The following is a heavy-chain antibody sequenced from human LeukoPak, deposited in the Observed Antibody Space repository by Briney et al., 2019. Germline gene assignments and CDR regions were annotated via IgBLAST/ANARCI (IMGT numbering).Heavy chain of an antibody. CDR3: ARATRIYSSGWYYSFDY. CDR1: GFTFSRYS. J-gene: IGHJ4*02. D-gene: IGHD6-19*01. V-gene: IGHV3-74*01. Sequence: GGSLRLSCEASGFTFSRYSMNWVRQAPGKGLVWVSHINVDGSGATYADSVKGRFTISRDNAKNTLYLHMNSLRAEDTAVYYCARATRIYSSGWYYSFDYWGQGTLVTVSS. CDR2: INVDGSGA.